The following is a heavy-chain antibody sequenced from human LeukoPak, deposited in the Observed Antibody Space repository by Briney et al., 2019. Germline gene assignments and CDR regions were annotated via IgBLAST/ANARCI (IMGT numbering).Heavy chain of an antibody. CDR2: ISSSSSYI. CDR3: ARDDIYGDYLYYFDY. J-gene: IGHJ4*02. V-gene: IGHV3-21*01. CDR1: GFTFSSYE. D-gene: IGHD4-17*01. Sequence: GGSLRLSCAASGFTFSSYEMNWVRQAPGKGLEWVSSISSSSSYIYYADSVKGRFTISRDNAKNSLYLQMNSLRAEDTAVYYCARDDIYGDYLYYFDYWGQGTLVTVSS.